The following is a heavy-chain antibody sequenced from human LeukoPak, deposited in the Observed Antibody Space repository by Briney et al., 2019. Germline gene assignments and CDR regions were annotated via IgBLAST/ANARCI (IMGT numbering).Heavy chain of an antibody. Sequence: RASVKDSCKASGYTFTSYGISWVRRAPGQGLEWMGWISAYNGNTNYAQKLQGRVTMTTDTSTSTAYMELRSLRSDDTAVYYCARDRKEYYDFWSGSPPVNYYYGMDVWGQGTTVTVSS. V-gene: IGHV1-18*01. CDR2: ISAYNGNT. D-gene: IGHD3-3*01. CDR3: ARDRKEYYDFWSGSPPVNYYYGMDV. J-gene: IGHJ6*02. CDR1: GYTFTSYG.